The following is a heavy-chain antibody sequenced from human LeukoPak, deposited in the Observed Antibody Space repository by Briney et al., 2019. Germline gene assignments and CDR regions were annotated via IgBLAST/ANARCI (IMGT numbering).Heavy chain of an antibody. V-gene: IGHV4-31*03. CDR1: GGSISSGGYY. CDR3: ARRTPYDILTGYPPYFDY. D-gene: IGHD3-9*01. CDR2: IYNSGST. Sequence: SQTLSLTCTVSGGSISSGGYYWSWIRQHPGKGLEWIGYIYNSGSTYYNPSLKSRVTISVDTSKNQFSLKLSSVTAADTAVYYCARRTPYDILTGYPPYFDYWGQGTLVTVSS. J-gene: IGHJ4*02.